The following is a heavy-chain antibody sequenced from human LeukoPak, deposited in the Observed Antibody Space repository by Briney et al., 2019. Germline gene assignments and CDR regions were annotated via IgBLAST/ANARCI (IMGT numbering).Heavy chain of an antibody. D-gene: IGHD6-13*01. Sequence: ASVKVSCKASGYTFTGYYMHWVRQAPGQGLEWMGWINPNSGGTNYAQKFQGRVTVTRDKSISTAYMDLSSLRSDDTAVYYCARGRRSSSWYEDDIWGQGTMVTVSS. CDR3: ARGRRSSSWYEDDI. CDR1: GYTFTGYY. V-gene: IGHV1-2*02. J-gene: IGHJ3*02. CDR2: INPNSGGT.